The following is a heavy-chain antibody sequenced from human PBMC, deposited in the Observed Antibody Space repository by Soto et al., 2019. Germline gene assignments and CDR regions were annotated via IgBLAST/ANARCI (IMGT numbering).Heavy chain of an antibody. V-gene: IGHV4-4*02. CDR2: IYQTGTT. D-gene: IGHD6-19*01. Sequence: QVQLQESGTGLVKPSGHLSLTCGVSRGSVSSNNWWTWVRQPPGKGLEWIGEIYQTGTTNYNPSLQSRVTISLDKSNNHFSLKLNSVTAADTAVYYCARRIALSGTAGAPGDWGQGTLVIVSS. CDR3: ARRIALSGTAGAPGD. J-gene: IGHJ4*02. CDR1: RGSVSSNNW.